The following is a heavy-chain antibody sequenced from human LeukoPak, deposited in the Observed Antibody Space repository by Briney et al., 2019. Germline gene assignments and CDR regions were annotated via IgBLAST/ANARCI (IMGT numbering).Heavy chain of an antibody. J-gene: IGHJ4*02. CDR3: ARLLLKPTKVDY. CDR1: GYTFTGYY. CDR2: IIPIFGTA. V-gene: IGHV1-69*13. Sequence: GASVKVSCKASGYTFTGYYMHWVRQAPGQGLEWMGGIIPIFGTANYAQKFQGRVTITADESTSTAYMELSSLRSEDTAVYYCARLLLKPTKVDYWGQGTLVTVSS. D-gene: IGHD5-12*01.